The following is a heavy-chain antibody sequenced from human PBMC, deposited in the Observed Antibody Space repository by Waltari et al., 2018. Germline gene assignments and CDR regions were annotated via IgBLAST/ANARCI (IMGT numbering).Heavy chain of an antibody. V-gene: IGHV4-59*01. CDR1: GGSISGFY. D-gene: IGHD2-21*02. J-gene: IGHJ5*02. Sequence: QVQLPESGPSLLKPSETLSLICTVSGGSISGFYWSWVRQPPGKGLDWIGYIYYTGSTYVNPSLKSRVTMSVDTSKNQFSLKLSSVTAADTAFYYCARGGGGDWEWFDPWGQGTLVTVSS. CDR3: ARGGGGDWEWFDP. CDR2: IYYTGST.